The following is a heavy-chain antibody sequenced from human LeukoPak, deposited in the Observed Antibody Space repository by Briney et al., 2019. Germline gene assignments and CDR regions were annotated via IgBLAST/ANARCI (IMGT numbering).Heavy chain of an antibody. Sequence: GGSLRLSCAASGFTFSNAWMNWVRQAPGKGLEWVGRIKSKTDGGTTDYAAPVKGRFTISRDDSKNALYLQMNSLKTEDTAVYYCTTTAQFMFGTDLYDYWGQGTLVTVSS. CDR3: TTTAQFMFGTDLYDY. CDR1: GFTFSNAW. CDR2: IKSKTDGGTT. D-gene: IGHD3-10*02. J-gene: IGHJ4*02. V-gene: IGHV3-15*07.